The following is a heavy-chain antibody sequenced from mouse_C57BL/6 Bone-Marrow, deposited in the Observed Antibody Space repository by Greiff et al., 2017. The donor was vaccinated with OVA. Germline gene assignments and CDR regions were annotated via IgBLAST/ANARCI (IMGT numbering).Heavy chain of an antibody. J-gene: IGHJ3*01. V-gene: IGHV1-74*01. Sequence: VQLQQSGAELVKPGASVKVSCKASGYTFTSYWMHWVNQRPGQGLEWIGRIHPSDSDTNYNQKFKGKATLTVDKSYSTAYMQLSSLTSEDSAVYYYAIPPFYNMRAWFAYWGQGTLVTVSA. CDR3: AIPPFYNMRAWFAY. CDR1: GYTFTSYW. CDR2: IHPSDSDT. D-gene: IGHD2-1*01.